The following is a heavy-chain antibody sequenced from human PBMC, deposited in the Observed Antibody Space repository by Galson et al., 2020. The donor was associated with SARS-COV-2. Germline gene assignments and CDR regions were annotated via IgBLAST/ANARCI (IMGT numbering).Heavy chain of an antibody. CDR1: GFSLTTSGMG. Sequence: SGPTLVKHTQTLTLTCTFSGFSLTTSGMGVTWIRKPPGKALEWLALIDWDNDKYYSTSLKTRLTISGDTSKNQVFLTMTNMDPADTATYYCARMADGYGGYDYGSSPFDYWGQGTLVTVSS. CDR3: ARMADGYGGYDYGSSPFDY. J-gene: IGHJ4*02. CDR2: IDWDNDK. D-gene: IGHD5-12*01. V-gene: IGHV2-70*01.